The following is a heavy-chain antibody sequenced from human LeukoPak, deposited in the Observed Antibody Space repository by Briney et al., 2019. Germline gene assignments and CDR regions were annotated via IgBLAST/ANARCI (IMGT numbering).Heavy chain of an antibody. J-gene: IGHJ6*04. CDR1: GFTFSSYG. CDR3: AELGITMIGGV. V-gene: IGHV3-48*04. D-gene: IGHD3-10*02. Sequence: GGSLRLSCAASGFTFSSYGMNWVRQAPGKGLEWVSYISSSGSTIYYADSVKGRFTISRDNAKNSLYLQMNSLRAEDMAVYYCAELGITMIGGVWGKGTTVTISS. CDR2: ISSSGSTI.